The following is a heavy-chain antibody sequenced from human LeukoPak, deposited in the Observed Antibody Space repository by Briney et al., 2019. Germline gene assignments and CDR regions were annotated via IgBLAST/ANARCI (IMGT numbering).Heavy chain of an antibody. CDR1: GGSFSGYY. D-gene: IGHD3-10*01. J-gene: IGHJ5*02. V-gene: IGHV4-34*01. Sequence: PSETLSLTCAVYGGSFSGYYWSWIRQPPGKGLEWIGEINHSGSTNYNPSLKSRVTISVDTSKNQFSLKLSSVTAADTAVYYCARRGSTRWFDPWGQGTLVTVSS. CDR2: INHSGST. CDR3: ARRGSTRWFDP.